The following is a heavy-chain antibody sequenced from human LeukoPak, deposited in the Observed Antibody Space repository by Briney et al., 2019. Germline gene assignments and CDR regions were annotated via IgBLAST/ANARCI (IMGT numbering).Heavy chain of an antibody. Sequence: GGSLRLPCAASGFTFSSYAMHWVRQAPGKGLEYVSAISSNGGSTYYANSVKGRFTISRDNSKNTLYLQMGSLRAEDMAVYYCAAHYGSGSYYSDYWGQGTLVTVSS. J-gene: IGHJ4*02. V-gene: IGHV3-64*01. D-gene: IGHD3-10*01. CDR2: ISSNGGST. CDR3: AAHYGSGSYYSDY. CDR1: GFTFSSYA.